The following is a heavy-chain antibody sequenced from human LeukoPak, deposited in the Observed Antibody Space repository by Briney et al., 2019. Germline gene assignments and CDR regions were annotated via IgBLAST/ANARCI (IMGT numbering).Heavy chain of an antibody. CDR3: ARAGYDILTGYSASYMDV. D-gene: IGHD3-9*01. V-gene: IGHV3-21*01. CDR2: ISSGSSHT. J-gene: IGHJ6*03. Sequence: GGSLRLSCAASGFTFSSYSMSWVRQAPGKGLEWVSSISSGSSHTYHADSVKGRFTISRDNAKRALYLQMNSLRAEDTAVYYCARAGYDILTGYSASYMDVWGKGTTVTVSS. CDR1: GFTFSSYS.